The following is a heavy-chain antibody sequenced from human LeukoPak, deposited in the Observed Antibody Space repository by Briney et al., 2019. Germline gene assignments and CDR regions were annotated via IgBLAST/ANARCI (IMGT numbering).Heavy chain of an antibody. Sequence: PSETLSPTCAVSGYSISSGYYWGWIRQPPGKGLEWIGSIYHSGSTYYNPSLKSRVTISVDTSKNQFSLKLSSVTAADTAVYYCGSCYYYYYMDVWGKGTTVTVSS. CDR2: IYHSGST. J-gene: IGHJ6*03. V-gene: IGHV4-38-2*01. D-gene: IGHD2-15*01. CDR3: GSCYYYYYMDV. CDR1: GYSISSGYY.